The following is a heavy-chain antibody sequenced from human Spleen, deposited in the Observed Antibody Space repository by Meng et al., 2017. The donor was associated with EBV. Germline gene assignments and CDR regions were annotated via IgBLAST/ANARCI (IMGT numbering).Heavy chain of an antibody. V-gene: IGHV4-59*01. D-gene: IGHD5-18*01. CDR3: ARATPGYSYGYTDS. J-gene: IGHJ4*02. CDR2: INYLGGT. CDR1: GGSIRSYY. Sequence: VPLQESGPGLLKPSQTLSLTCTVSGGSIRSYYWSWIRQPPGKGLEWIGYINYLGGTNYNPSLKSRVTISVATSKNQLSLTLTSVTGADTAVYYCARATPGYSYGYTDSWGQGILVTVSS.